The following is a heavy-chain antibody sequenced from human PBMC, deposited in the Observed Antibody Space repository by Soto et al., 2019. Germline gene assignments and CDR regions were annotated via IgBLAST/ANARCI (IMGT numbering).Heavy chain of an antibody. CDR3: ARGSNWNSNWFDP. Sequence: ASVKASCKTPGYPFTNYFMHWERQAPRQRHESMGWINPDSGGTMFAQKFQGRVTMTRDTSISTVYMELTSLSSDDTAAYYCARGSNWNSNWFDPWGQGTLVTVSS. CDR1: GYPFTNYF. J-gene: IGHJ5*02. CDR2: INPDSGGT. V-gene: IGHV1-2*02. D-gene: IGHD1-1*01.